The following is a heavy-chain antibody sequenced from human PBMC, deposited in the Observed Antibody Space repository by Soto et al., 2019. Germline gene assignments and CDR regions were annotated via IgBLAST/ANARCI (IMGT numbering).Heavy chain of an antibody. CDR1: GFTFSSYG. V-gene: IGHV3-33*01. D-gene: IGHD4-17*01. J-gene: IGHJ2*01. CDR2: IWYDGSNK. Sequence: QVQLVESGGGVVQPGRSLRLSCAASGFTFSSYGMHWVRQAPGKGLEWVAVIWYDGSNKYYADSVKGRFTISRDNSKNTLYLQMNSLRAEETAVYYCARGIYGAWTRGYFDLWGRGTLVTVSS. CDR3: ARGIYGAWTRGYFDL.